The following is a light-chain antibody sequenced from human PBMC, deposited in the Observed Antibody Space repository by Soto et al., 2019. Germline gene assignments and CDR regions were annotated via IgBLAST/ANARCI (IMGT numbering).Light chain of an antibody. Sequence: QSVLTQPPSASGTPGQRVTISCSGSSSNIGSNYVYWYQQLPGTAPKLLIYRNNQRPSGVPGRFSGSKSCTSASLAISGLRSEDEADYYCAAWDDSLSGLVVFGGGTKLTVL. J-gene: IGLJ2*01. V-gene: IGLV1-47*01. CDR1: SSNIGSNY. CDR3: AAWDDSLSGLVV. CDR2: RNN.